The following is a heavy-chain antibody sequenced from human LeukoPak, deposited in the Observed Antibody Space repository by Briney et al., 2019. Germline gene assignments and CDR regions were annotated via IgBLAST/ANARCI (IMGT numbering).Heavy chain of an antibody. CDR2: IYYSGST. D-gene: IGHD3-10*01. J-gene: IGHJ5*02. CDR3: ARESFGSGRNNWFDP. CDR1: GGSIDSYY. V-gene: IGHV4-59*01. Sequence: SETLSLTCTVSGGSIDSYYWSWIRQPPRKGLEWIGFIYYSGSTKYNPSLKSRVTISMDRSTNHFSLKLTSVTAADTAVYYCARESFGSGRNNWFDPWGQGTLVTVSS.